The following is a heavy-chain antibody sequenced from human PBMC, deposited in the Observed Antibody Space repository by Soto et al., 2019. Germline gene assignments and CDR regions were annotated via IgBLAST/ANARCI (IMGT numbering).Heavy chain of an antibody. CDR3: TRDTEKTPMVLSFIIPKFDD. D-gene: IGHD3-3*01. Sequence: GSLRLSSAASGFTFSNAWMSWGRQAPGKGLEWVGCIKSIYNSGSTDYAPPVKGRFTISRDESKNPLSLKMNSVKTEDTAVYYCTRDTEKTPMVLSFIIPKFDDWGQGTPVTVSS. J-gene: IGHJ4*02. CDR2: IKSIYNSGST. V-gene: IGHV3-15*01. CDR1: GFTFSNAW.